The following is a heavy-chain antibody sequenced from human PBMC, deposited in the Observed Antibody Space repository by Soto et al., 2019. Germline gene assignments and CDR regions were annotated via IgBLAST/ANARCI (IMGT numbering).Heavy chain of an antibody. V-gene: IGHV4-34*01. CDR1: GGSFSGYY. CDR3: ARDRLLSYRDYYYYYGMDV. D-gene: IGHD6-25*01. CDR2: INHSGST. J-gene: IGHJ6*02. Sequence: SETLSLTCAVYGGSFSGYYWSWIRQPPGKGLEWIGEINHSGSTNYNPSLKSRVPISVDTSKNQYSLTLSSVTAADTAVYYCARDRLLSYRDYYYYYGMDVWGQGTTVTVSS.